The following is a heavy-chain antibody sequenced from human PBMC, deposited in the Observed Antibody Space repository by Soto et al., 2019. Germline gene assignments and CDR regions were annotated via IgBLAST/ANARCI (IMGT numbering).Heavy chain of an antibody. CDR3: ARYADELLYGRGNTLLGY. Sequence: QVQLVQSGAEVKKPGASVKVSCKASGYTFTSYGISWVRQAPGQGLEWMGWISAYNGNTNYAQKLQGRVTMTTDTATRTAYMELRSLRSDDTAVYYWARYADELLYGRGNTLLGYGGQGTLVTVSS. CDR1: GYTFTSYG. CDR2: ISAYNGNT. J-gene: IGHJ4*02. D-gene: IGHD2-2*02. V-gene: IGHV1-18*01.